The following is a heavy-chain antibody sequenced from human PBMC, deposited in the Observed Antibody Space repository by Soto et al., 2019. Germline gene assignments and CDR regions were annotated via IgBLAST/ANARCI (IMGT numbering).Heavy chain of an antibody. CDR3: ARRATVTTEIFDY. CDR1: GGSISSSSYY. CDR2: IYYSGST. J-gene: IGHJ4*02. Sequence: SETLSLTCTVSGGSISSSSYYWGWIRQPPGKGLEWIGSIYYSGSTYYNPSLKSRVTISVDTSKNQFSLKLSSVTAADTAVYYCARRATVTTEIFDYWGQGTLVTVSS. D-gene: IGHD4-17*01. V-gene: IGHV4-39*01.